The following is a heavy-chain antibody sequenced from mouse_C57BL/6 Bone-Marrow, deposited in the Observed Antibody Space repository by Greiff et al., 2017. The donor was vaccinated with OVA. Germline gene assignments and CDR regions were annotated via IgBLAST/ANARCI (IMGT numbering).Heavy chain of an antibody. CDR2: ISDGGSHT. D-gene: IGHD2-4*01. CDR3: ARAGLAY. Sequence: DVMLVESGGGLVKPGGSLKLSCAASGFTFSSYAMSWVRQTPEKRLEWVATISDGGSHTYYPDNVKGRFTISRDNAKNNLYLQMSHLKSEDTAMYYCARAGLAYWGQGTLVTVSA. V-gene: IGHV5-4*03. CDR1: GFTFSSYA. J-gene: IGHJ3*01.